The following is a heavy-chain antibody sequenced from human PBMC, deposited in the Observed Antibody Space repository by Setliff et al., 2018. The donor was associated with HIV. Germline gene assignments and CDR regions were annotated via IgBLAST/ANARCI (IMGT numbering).Heavy chain of an antibody. V-gene: IGHV4-38-2*02. D-gene: IGHD6-13*01. CDR3: ARDIQAAGTGWFDP. J-gene: IGHJ5*02. Sequence: SETLSLTCAVSGYSISSGYYWGWIRQPPGKGLERIGSIYHSGSTYYNPSLKSRVTISLDTSKNQFSLKLSSVTAADTAVYYCARDIQAAGTGWFDPWGQGTLVTV. CDR1: GYSISSGYY. CDR2: IYHSGST.